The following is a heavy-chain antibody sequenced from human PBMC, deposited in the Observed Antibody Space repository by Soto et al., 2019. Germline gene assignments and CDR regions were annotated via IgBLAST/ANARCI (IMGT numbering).Heavy chain of an antibody. CDR3: ASMIGDPVLSFDS. D-gene: IGHD3-10*02. CDR1: GGSISSYY. J-gene: IGHJ5*01. V-gene: IGHV4-59*01. CDR2: IFYSGST. Sequence: QVQLQESGPGLVKPSETLSLTCTVSGGSISSYYWSWIRQPPGKGLEWIGVIFYSGSTSYNPSLESRVTISIDPSEYQFSLKLNSVTAADTAVYYCASMIGDPVLSFDSWGQGTLVAVSS.